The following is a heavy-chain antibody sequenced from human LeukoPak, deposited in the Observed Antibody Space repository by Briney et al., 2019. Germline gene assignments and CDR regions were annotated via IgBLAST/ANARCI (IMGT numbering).Heavy chain of an antibody. CDR3: ARPCYDFWSGSLRGPDY. V-gene: IGHV1-2*02. CDR1: GYTFTGYY. Sequence: ASVKVSCKASGYTFTGYYMHWVRQAPGQGLEWMGWINPNSGGTNYAQKFQGRVTMTRDTSISTAYMELSRLRAEDTAVYYCARPCYDFWSGSLRGPDYWGQGTLVTVSS. CDR2: INPNSGGT. J-gene: IGHJ4*02. D-gene: IGHD3-3*01.